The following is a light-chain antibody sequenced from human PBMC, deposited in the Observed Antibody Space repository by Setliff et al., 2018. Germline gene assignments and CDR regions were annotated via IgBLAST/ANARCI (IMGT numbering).Light chain of an antibody. V-gene: IGLV1-40*01. Sequence: QSVLTQPASVSGSPGQSITIYCIGSSSDIGAYDYVAWYQQHPGKAPKLLIYNDNNRPSGVPDRFSGSKSGTSASLAITGLQAEDEADYFCQSYDNSLSGSGLFGTGTKVTVL. CDR3: QSYDNSLSGSGL. CDR2: NDN. CDR1: SSDIGAYDY. J-gene: IGLJ1*01.